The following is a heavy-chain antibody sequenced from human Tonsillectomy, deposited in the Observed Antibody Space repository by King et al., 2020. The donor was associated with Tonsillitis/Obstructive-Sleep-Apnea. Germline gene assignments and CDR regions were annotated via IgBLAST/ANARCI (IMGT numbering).Heavy chain of an antibody. CDR1: GFTFSSYG. D-gene: IGHD6-13*01. CDR2: ISYVEKNK. V-gene: IGHV3-30*18. CDR3: AKDLRNSWTFDY. J-gene: IGHJ4*02. Sequence: VQLVESGGGVVQPGRSLRLSCAASGFTFSSYGMHWVRQAPGKGLEWVAIISYVEKNKFYADSVKGRFTISRDNSKSTLYLQMNSLRTGDTAVYYCAKDLRNSWTFDYWGQGTLVTVSS.